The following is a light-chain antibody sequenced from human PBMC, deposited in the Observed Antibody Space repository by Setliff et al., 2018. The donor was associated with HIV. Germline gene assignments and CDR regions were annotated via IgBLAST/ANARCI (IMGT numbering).Light chain of an antibody. CDR3: QSYDTSLNSYV. Sequence: QSVLTQPPSVSGAPGQRVTISCTGSRSNIGAGYDVHWYQQLPGSAPKLLIYGNNNRPSGVPDRFSGSKSGTSASLAITGLQAEDEADYYCQSYDTSLNSYVFGTGTKVTVL. CDR2: GNN. CDR1: RSNIGAGYD. J-gene: IGLJ1*01. V-gene: IGLV1-40*01.